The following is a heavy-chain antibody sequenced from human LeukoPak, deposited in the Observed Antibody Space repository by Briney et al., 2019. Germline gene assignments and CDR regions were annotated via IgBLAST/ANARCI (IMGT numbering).Heavy chain of an antibody. D-gene: IGHD3-10*01. V-gene: IGHV3-30-3*01. CDR1: GFTFSSYA. CDR3: ARDDLYYYGSGSYKGFDY. CDR2: ISYDGSNK. Sequence: GRSLRLSCAASGFTFSSYAMHWVRQAPGKGLEWVAVISYDGSNKYYADSVKGRFTISRDNSKNTLYLQMNSLRAEDTAVYYCARDDLYYYGSGSYKGFDYWAREPWSPSPQ. J-gene: IGHJ4*02.